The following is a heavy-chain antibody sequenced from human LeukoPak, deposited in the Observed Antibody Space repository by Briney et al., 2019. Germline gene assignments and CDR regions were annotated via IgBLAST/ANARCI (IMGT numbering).Heavy chain of an antibody. CDR1: GFTFSTYW. CDR3: ARLKLGYWYFDL. V-gene: IGHV3-11*01. D-gene: IGHD7-27*01. Sequence: XGSLRLSCSASGFTFSTYWMSWIRQVPGKGLEWVSYIGLTDTTIYYADSLKGRFAISRDNAKNSLYLHMHSLRAEDTAIYYCARLKLGYWYFDLWGRGTLLTVSS. J-gene: IGHJ2*01. CDR2: IGLTDTTI.